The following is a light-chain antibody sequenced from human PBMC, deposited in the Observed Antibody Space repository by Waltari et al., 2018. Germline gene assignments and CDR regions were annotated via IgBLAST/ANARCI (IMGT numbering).Light chain of an antibody. Sequence: QSALTQPASVSRSPGQSITISCSGTSTDVGVYNSASWYQQHPGEAPKLLIYDVTKRPSGVSTRFSGSKSGNTASLTISGLQAEDEADYYCSSYTTSNTVVFGGGTKLTVL. CDR3: SSYTTSNTVV. J-gene: IGLJ2*01. V-gene: IGLV2-14*03. CDR1: STDVGVYNS. CDR2: DVT.